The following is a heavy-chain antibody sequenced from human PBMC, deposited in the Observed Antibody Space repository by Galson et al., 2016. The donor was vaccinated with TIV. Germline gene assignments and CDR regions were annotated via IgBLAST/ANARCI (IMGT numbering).Heavy chain of an antibody. CDR2: ISDGGNA. D-gene: IGHD2-15*01. V-gene: IGHV3-66*02. Sequence: SLRLSCAASRLSVSINYMTWVRQAPGKGLEWVSLISDGGNAYYPDSVKGRFTISRDNSKNTLYLQMNSLTVEDTAVYYCARDRVVDATYYYYYYGMDVWSQGTAVTVSS. J-gene: IGHJ6*02. CDR3: ARDRVVDATYYYYYYGMDV. CDR1: RLSVSINY.